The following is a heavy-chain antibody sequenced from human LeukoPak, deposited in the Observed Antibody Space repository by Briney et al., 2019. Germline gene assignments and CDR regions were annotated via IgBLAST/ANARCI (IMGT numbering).Heavy chain of an antibody. CDR3: ARDIYYGSGSSSPSDP. CDR1: GFTFSSYA. Sequence: GGSLRLSCAASGFTFSSYAMHWVRQAPGEGLEWVAVISYDGSNKYYADSVKGRFTISRDNSKNTLYLQMNSLRAEDTAVYYCARDIYYGSGSSSPSDPWGQGTLVTVSS. D-gene: IGHD3-10*01. CDR2: ISYDGSNK. J-gene: IGHJ5*02. V-gene: IGHV3-30*04.